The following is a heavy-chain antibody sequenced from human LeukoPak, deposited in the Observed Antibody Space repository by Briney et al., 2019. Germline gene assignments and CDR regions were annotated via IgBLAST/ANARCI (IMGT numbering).Heavy chain of an antibody. CDR1: GYTFTSYG. Sequence: ASVKVSCKASGYTFTSYGISWVRQAPGQGLEWMGWISAYNGNTNYAQKLQGRVTMTRDTSTSTVYMELSSLRSEDTAVYYCARVGIGSSGWENFDYWGQGTLVTVSS. J-gene: IGHJ4*02. CDR3: ARVGIGSSGWENFDY. V-gene: IGHV1-18*01. CDR2: ISAYNGNT. D-gene: IGHD6-19*01.